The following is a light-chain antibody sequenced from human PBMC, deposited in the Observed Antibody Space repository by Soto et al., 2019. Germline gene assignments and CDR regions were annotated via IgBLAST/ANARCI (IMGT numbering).Light chain of an antibody. CDR2: GAS. CDR3: QQYASSVT. Sequence: EILLTQSPDSLSLSPGDRATLSCRASQSFSSTFFAWYQQKPGQAPRLLIYGASSRATGIPDRFSGSGSGTVFPLTISRLEPEDFALYYCQQYASSVTFGQGTKVEIK. V-gene: IGKV3-20*01. J-gene: IGKJ1*01. CDR1: QSFSSTF.